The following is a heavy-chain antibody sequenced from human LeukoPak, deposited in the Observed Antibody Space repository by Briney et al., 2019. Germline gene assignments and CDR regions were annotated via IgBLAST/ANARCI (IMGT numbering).Heavy chain of an antibody. V-gene: IGHV3-20*04. CDR3: TSHRSGY. CDR1: GFTFSSYG. Sequence: GESLRLSCAASGFTFSSYGMSWVRQAPGKGLEWVSGISWNGGSTVYADSVRGRFTISRDNAKNSLYLLMNSLRAEDTALYYCTSHRSGYCGQGTLVTVSS. J-gene: IGHJ4*02. CDR2: ISWNGGST.